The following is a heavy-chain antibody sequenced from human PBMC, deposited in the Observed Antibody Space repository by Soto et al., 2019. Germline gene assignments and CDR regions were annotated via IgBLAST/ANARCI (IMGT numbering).Heavy chain of an antibody. J-gene: IGHJ6*02. CDR2: IWYNGNNK. V-gene: IGHV3-33*01. D-gene: IGHD2-21*02. CDR1: GFTFSDYG. CDR3: ARDRAYCGGDCPYYYGLDV. Sequence: GGSLRLSCAASGFTFSDYGMHWVRQAPGKGLEWVAVIWYNGNNKFYTDSVKGRLTVSRDNSKNTLYLQINSLRAEDTDVYYCARDRAYCGGDCPYYYGLDVWGQGTTVTVSS.